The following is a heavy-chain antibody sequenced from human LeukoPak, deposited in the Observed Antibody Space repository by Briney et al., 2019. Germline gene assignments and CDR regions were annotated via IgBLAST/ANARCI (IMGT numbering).Heavy chain of an antibody. CDR2: FDPEDGET. CDR1: GYTLTELS. V-gene: IGHV1-24*01. CDR3: ATGGHCSSTSCPGHYYYYMDV. J-gene: IGHJ6*03. D-gene: IGHD2-2*01. Sequence: ASVKVSCKVPGYTLTELSMHWVRQAPGKGLEWMGGFDPEDGETIYAQKFQGRVTMTEDTSTDTAYMELSSLRSEDTAVYYCATGGHCSSTSCPGHYYYYMDVWGKGTTVTVSS.